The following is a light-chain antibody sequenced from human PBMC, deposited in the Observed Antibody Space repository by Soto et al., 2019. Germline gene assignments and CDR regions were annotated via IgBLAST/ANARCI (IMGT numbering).Light chain of an antibody. CDR2: NAS. CDR1: QSIYSW. CDR3: LQYSSHSWT. Sequence: DIQMTQSPSTLSASVGDIVTITFRASQSIYSWLAWYQQKPGNAPKLLIYNASNLKSGVSSRFSGSGSGTEFTLTISRLQPDDVATYYCLQYSSHSWTFGQGTKVDIK. J-gene: IGKJ1*01. V-gene: IGKV1-5*01.